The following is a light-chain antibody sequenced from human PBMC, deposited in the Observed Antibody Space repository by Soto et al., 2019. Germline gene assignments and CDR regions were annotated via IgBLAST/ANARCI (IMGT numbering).Light chain of an antibody. V-gene: IGKV3-15*01. CDR1: QSFSSN. J-gene: IGKJ1*01. CDR3: QQYNNLWT. CDR2: GAS. Sequence: EIVMTQSPATLSVSPGERATLSCRASQSFSSNLAWYQQKPGQAPRLLIYGASTRATGIPARFSGSGSGTEFTLTISSLQSEDSAVYYCQQYNNLWTFGQGTKVEIK.